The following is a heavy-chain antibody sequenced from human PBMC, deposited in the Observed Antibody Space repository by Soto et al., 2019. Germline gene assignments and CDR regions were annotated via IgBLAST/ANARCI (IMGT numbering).Heavy chain of an antibody. V-gene: IGHV4-61*01. Sequence: QVKLQESGPGMVKPSETLSLTCTVSGGSVSSGSYYWSWIRQPPGKGLEWIGYIYYSGSTNYNPSLKSRVTISVDTSKNQFSLKLSSVTAADTAVYYCARVSIAVATVFFDPWGQGTLVTVSS. CDR1: GGSVSSGSYY. J-gene: IGHJ5*02. CDR2: IYYSGST. D-gene: IGHD6-19*01. CDR3: ARVSIAVATVFFDP.